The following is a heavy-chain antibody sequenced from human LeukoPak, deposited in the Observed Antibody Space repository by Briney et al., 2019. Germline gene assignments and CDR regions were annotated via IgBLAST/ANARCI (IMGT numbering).Heavy chain of an antibody. CDR3: AREGRWGMKYYFDF. CDR1: GGSLSSHY. Sequence: PSETLSHTCNVSGGSLSSHYWSWVRQSPEKGLEWIGQIYHTGSTHYNPSLRSRFAISVDTSKNKLFLNVKSVTAADTAVYYCAREGRWGMKYYFDFWGQGTLVIVSS. D-gene: IGHD4-23*01. CDR2: IYHTGST. J-gene: IGHJ4*02. V-gene: IGHV4-59*11.